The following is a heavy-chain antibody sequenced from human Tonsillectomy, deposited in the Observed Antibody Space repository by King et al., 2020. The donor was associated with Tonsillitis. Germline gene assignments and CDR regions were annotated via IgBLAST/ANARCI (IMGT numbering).Heavy chain of an antibody. J-gene: IGHJ4*02. D-gene: IGHD6-19*01. V-gene: IGHV3-7*01. CDR1: GFTFSTYW. Sequence: VQLVESGGGLVQPGGSLRLSCAASGFTFSTYWMSWVRQAPGKGLEWVANIKQDGNEKYYVDSVKGRFTISRDNAKNSLYLQMNSLRAEDTAVYYCARDPTYAAVGGAFGGQGTLVTVSS. CDR2: IKQDGNEK. CDR3: ARDPTYAAVGGAF.